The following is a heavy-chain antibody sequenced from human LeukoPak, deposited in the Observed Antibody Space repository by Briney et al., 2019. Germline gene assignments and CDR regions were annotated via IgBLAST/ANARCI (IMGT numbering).Heavy chain of an antibody. D-gene: IGHD6-19*01. CDR1: EYTFSVYH. J-gene: IGHJ4*02. Sequence: ASVTVSCKASEYTFSVYHIHWVRQAPGQGLEWMAWINPDSGDTNYAQKFQGRVTMTRDTSISTAYMDLTRLKSDDTAVYYCARARVPIAVAGLYYFDYWGQGALVTVSS. V-gene: IGHV1-2*02. CDR2: INPDSGDT. CDR3: ARARVPIAVAGLYYFDY.